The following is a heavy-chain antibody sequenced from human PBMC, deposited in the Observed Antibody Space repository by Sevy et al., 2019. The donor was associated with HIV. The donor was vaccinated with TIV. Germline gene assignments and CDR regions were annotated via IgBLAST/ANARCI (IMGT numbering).Heavy chain of an antibody. CDR3: AKGTVTATPHFLDY. CDR1: GFTFSSYA. J-gene: IGHJ4*01. Sequence: GGFLRLSCAASGFTFSSYAMSWVRQAPGKGLEWVSAISGSGGSTYYADTVKGRFTISRDNSKNTLYLQMNSLRAEDTAVYYCAKGTVTATPHFLDYWGHGTLVTVSS. V-gene: IGHV3-23*01. CDR2: ISGSGGST. D-gene: IGHD2-15*01.